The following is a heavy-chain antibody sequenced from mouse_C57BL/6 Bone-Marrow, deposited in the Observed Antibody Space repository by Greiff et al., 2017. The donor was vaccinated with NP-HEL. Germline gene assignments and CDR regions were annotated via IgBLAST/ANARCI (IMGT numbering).Heavy chain of an antibody. CDR3: ARENGNY. J-gene: IGHJ2*01. D-gene: IGHD2-1*01. V-gene: IGHV3-6*01. CDR2: ISYDGSN. Sequence: ESGPGLVKPSQSLSLTCSVTGYSITSGYYWNWIRQFPGNKLEWMGYISYDGSNNYNPSLKNRISITRDTSKNQFFLKLNSVTTEDTATYYCARENGNYWGQGTTLTVSS. CDR1: GYSITSGYY.